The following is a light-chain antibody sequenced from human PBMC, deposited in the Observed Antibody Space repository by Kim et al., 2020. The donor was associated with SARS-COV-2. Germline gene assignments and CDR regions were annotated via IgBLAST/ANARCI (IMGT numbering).Light chain of an antibody. CDR2: GKN. CDR1: SLRSYY. V-gene: IGLV3-19*01. CDR3: NSRDSSGNHLV. J-gene: IGLJ3*02. Sequence: ALGQTVMITGQGDSLRSYYASWYQQKPGQAPVLVIYGKNNRPSGIPDRFSGSSSGNTASLTITGAQAEDEADYYCNSRDSSGNHLVFGGGTQLTVL.